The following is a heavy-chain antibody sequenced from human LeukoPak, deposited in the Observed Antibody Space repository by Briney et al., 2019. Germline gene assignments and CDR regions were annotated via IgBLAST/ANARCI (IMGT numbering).Heavy chain of an antibody. CDR1: GYSISTSNY. V-gene: IGHV4-28*05. Sequence: SETLSLTCAVSGYSISTSNYWAWIRQPPGKGLEWIGHIYYRGGIYYNPSLKSRVTMSVDTSKNQFSLKLSSVTAVDTAVYYCARKTTTGPTKAAFDIWGQGTMLTVSS. CDR3: ARKTTTGPTKAAFDI. D-gene: IGHD4-17*01. J-gene: IGHJ3*02. CDR2: IYYRGGI.